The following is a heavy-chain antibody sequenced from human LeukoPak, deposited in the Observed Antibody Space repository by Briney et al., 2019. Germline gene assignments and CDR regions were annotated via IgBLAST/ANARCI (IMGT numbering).Heavy chain of an antibody. D-gene: IGHD3-22*01. CDR2: ISAYNGNT. Sequence: ASVKVSCKASGYTFTSYDINWVRQAPGQGLEWMGWISAYNGNTNYAQKLQGRVTMTTDTSTSTAYMELRSLRSDDTAVYYCARVGRYYDSSGFNYWGQGTLVTVSS. CDR3: ARVGRYYDSSGFNY. V-gene: IGHV1-18*01. CDR1: GYTFTSYD. J-gene: IGHJ4*02.